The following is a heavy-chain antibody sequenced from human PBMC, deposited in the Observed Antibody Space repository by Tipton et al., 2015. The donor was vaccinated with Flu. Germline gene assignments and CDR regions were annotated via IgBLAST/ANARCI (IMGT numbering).Heavy chain of an antibody. CDR1: SGSIRSTNYF. CDR3: ARLSYYDVDLKNFYFDY. J-gene: IGHJ4*02. D-gene: IGHD3-10*02. CDR2: IYPSGTT. Sequence: TLPLTCTVSSGSIRSTNYFCAWIRQPPGKRLELIGSIYPSGTTYYNPSLKSRVTISVGTSKSQFSLMLRSVTAADTAVYYRARLSYYDVDLKNFYFDYWGQGALVTVSS. V-gene: IGHV4-39*01.